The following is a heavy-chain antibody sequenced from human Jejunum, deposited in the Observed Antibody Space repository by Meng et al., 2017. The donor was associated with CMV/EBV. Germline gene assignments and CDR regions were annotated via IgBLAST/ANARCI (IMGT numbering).Heavy chain of an antibody. Sequence: CTASTFTFSTYGMSWVRQAPGKGLEWVSVIYSGGTTTHYADSVKGRFTISRDNSKNTLFLQMNSLRAEDTAAYYCAKVGSYNHLDYWGQGPLVTVSS. V-gene: IGHV3-23*03. CDR1: TFTFSTYG. CDR3: AKVGSYNHLDY. CDR2: IYSGGTTT. J-gene: IGHJ4*02. D-gene: IGHD1-14*01.